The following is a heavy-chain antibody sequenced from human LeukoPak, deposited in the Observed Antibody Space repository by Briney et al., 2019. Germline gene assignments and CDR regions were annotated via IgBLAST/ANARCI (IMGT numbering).Heavy chain of an antibody. CDR2: INPNSGGT. Sequence: ASVKVSCKASGYTFTGYYMHWVRQAPGQGLEWMGWINPNSGGTNYAQKFQGRVTMTRDTSIRTAYMVLSRLRSDDTAVYYCASCEAAAGSLQHWGQGTLVTVSS. D-gene: IGHD6-13*01. J-gene: IGHJ1*01. CDR1: GYTFTGYY. CDR3: ASCEAAAGSLQH. V-gene: IGHV1-2*02.